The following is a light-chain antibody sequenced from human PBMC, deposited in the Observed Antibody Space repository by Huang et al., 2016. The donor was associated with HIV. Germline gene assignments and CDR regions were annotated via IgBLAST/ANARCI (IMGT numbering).Light chain of an antibody. CDR1: QRILYNSDKKNY. J-gene: IGKJ1*01. CDR2: WES. CDR3: QQYYGSPPT. Sequence: DIVMTQSPDSLAVSLVERATINCKSSQRILYNSDKKNYLAWYQQKPGPPPKLLIYWESTRESGVPDRFSGSGSGTDFTLTISSLQAGDVAVYYCQQYYGSPPTFGQGTKVEIK. V-gene: IGKV4-1*01.